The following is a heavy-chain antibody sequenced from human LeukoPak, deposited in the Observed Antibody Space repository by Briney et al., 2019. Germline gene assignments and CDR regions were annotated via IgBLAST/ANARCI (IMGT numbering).Heavy chain of an antibody. V-gene: IGHV4-59*08. D-gene: IGHD6-19*01. CDR3: ARQGSGWYYFDY. CDR1: GGSISSHY. Sequence: SETLSLTCTVSGGSISSHYWSWIRQPPGKGLEWIGYIYYSGSTTYNPSLNSRATMSVDTSKHQFPLKLNFVTAADTAVYYCARQGSGWYYFDYWGQGTVVTVSS. J-gene: IGHJ4*02. CDR2: IYYSGST.